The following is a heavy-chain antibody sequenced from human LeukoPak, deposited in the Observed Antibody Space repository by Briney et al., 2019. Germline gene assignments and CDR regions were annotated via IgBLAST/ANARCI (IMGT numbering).Heavy chain of an antibody. D-gene: IGHD3-22*01. CDR2: ISSSSDTT. V-gene: IGHV3-48*04. J-gene: IGHJ4*02. CDR1: GFTFSSYS. Sequence: PGGSLRLSCAASGFTFSSYSMNWVRQAPGKGLEWVSYISSSSDTTWYTDSVKGRFTISRDNAKNSLFLQMNSLRAEDTAVYYCAKDLYYDSSGYYLGVLDYWGQGTLVTVSS. CDR3: AKDLYYDSSGYYLGVLDY.